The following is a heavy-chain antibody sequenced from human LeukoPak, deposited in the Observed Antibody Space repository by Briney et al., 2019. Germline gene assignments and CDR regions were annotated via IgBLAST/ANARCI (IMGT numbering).Heavy chain of an antibody. CDR3: ARVGNYDILTGYPSGWFDP. J-gene: IGHJ5*02. V-gene: IGHV4-30-2*01. CDR1: GGSISSGGYS. Sequence: SETLSLTCAVSGGSISSGGYSWSWIRQPPGKGLEWIGYIYHSGSTYYNPSLKSRVTISVDRSKNQFSLKLSSVTAADTAVYYCARVGNYDILTGYPSGWFDPWGQGTLVTVSS. D-gene: IGHD3-9*01. CDR2: IYHSGST.